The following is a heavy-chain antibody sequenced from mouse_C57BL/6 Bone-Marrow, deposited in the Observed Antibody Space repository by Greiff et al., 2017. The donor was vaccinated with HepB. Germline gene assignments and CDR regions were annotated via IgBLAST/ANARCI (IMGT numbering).Heavy chain of an antibody. Sequence: EVKLQESGPGLVKPSQSLSLTCSVTGYSITSGYYWNWIRQFPGNKLEWMGYISYDGSNNYNPSLKNRISITRDTSKNQFFLKLNSVTTEDTATYSCARVDYYGSTDAMDYWGQGTSVTVSS. CDR3: ARVDYYGSTDAMDY. D-gene: IGHD1-1*01. J-gene: IGHJ4*01. V-gene: IGHV3-6*01. CDR2: ISYDGSN. CDR1: GYSITSGYY.